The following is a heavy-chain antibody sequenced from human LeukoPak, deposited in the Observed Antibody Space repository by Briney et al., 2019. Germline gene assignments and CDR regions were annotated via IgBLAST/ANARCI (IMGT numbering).Heavy chain of an antibody. Sequence: SETLSLTCTVSGGSISSHFWSWIRQPPGKGLEWIGYMFYSGSTNYNPSLKSRVTISVDASKNQFSLKLTSVSAADTAVYYCARDRAPVTMIRGAPGGFDPWGQGTLVTVST. CDR2: MFYSGST. J-gene: IGHJ5*02. CDR3: ARDRAPVTMIRGAPGGFDP. D-gene: IGHD3-10*01. CDR1: GGSISSHF. V-gene: IGHV4-59*11.